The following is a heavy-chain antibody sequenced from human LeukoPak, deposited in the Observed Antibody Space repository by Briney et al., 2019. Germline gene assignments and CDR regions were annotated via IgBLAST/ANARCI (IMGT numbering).Heavy chain of an antibody. D-gene: IGHD6-19*01. J-gene: IGHJ4*02. Sequence: ASVKVSCKASGYTFTGYYMHWVRQAPGQGLEWMGWINPNSGGTNYAQKFQGRVTMTRDTSISTAYMELSRLRSDDTAVYYCAITWGSGGGFSFEYYFDYWGQGTLVTVSS. CDR2: INPNSGGT. CDR3: AITWGSGGGFSFEYYFDY. CDR1: GYTFTGYY. V-gene: IGHV1-2*02.